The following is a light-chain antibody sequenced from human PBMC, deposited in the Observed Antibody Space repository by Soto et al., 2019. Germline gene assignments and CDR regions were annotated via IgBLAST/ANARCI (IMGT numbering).Light chain of an antibody. V-gene: IGKV1-8*01. Sequence: AIRMTQSPSSFSASTGDSVTLTCRASQVSSSYVAGDQQKPGKAPKLLTDAASSLQRGGPSRFSGSGAGTYFTLTSSCLQSEDFATYYCQQYYSYTRTFGQGTKVDIK. CDR1: QVSSSY. CDR2: AAS. J-gene: IGKJ1*01. CDR3: QQYYSYTRT.